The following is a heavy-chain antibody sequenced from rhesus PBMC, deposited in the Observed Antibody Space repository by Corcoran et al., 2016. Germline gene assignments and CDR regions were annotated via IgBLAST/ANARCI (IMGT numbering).Heavy chain of an antibody. D-gene: IGHD6-31*01. V-gene: IGHV3S5*01. CDR3: AKDKLIAAVFDY. J-gene: IGHJ3*01. CDR2: IKRVGGST. CDR1: GLTFSSYG. Sequence: EVQLVETGGGLVQPGGSLKLSCAASGLTFSSYGMSWVRQAPGKGLEWVSAIKRVGGSTYYADSGKGRFTIARDNSKNTLSLQMNSLRAEDTAVYYCAKDKLIAAVFDYWGQGLRVTVSS.